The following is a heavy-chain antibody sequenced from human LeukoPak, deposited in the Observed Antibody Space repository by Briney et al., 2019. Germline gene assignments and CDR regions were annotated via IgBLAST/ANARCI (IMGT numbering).Heavy chain of an antibody. V-gene: IGHV3-69-1*02. J-gene: IGHJ4*02. CDR1: GLDFSDDW. CDR2: ISGSGTI. D-gene: IGHD3-3*01. Sequence: GGSLRLSCATSGLDFSDDWMSWVRQAPGKGLEWVSYISGSGTIYYADSVKGRFTISRDNAKNSLYLQMNNLRAEDTAVYYCAREVDSVKGSLDYWGQGTLVTVSS. CDR3: AREVDSVKGSLDY.